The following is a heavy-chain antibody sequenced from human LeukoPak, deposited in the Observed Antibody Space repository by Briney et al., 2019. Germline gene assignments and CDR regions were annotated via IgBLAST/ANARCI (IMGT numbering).Heavy chain of an antibody. Sequence: GGSLRLSCAASGFSVSGNYMSWVRQAPGKGLEWVSVSSTYYADSVKGRFTISRDISKNTLYLQMSSLRGEDTAVYYCARDREGGYDYWGQGTLVTVSS. CDR1: GFSVSGNY. D-gene: IGHD5-12*01. J-gene: IGHJ4*02. CDR3: ARDREGGYDY. V-gene: IGHV3-53*01. CDR2: SST.